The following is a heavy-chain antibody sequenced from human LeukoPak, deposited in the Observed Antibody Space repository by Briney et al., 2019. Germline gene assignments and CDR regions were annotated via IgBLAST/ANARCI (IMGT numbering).Heavy chain of an antibody. D-gene: IGHD4-17*01. V-gene: IGHV4-59*08. CDR1: GGSISSYY. CDR2: IYYSGST. Sequence: SETLSLTCTVSGGSISSYYWSWIRQPPGKGLEWIGYIYYSGSTNYNPSLKSRVTISVDTSKNQFSLKLSSVTAADTAVYYCARRGDYGDLFGYWGQGTLVTVSS. J-gene: IGHJ4*02. CDR3: ARRGDYGDLFGY.